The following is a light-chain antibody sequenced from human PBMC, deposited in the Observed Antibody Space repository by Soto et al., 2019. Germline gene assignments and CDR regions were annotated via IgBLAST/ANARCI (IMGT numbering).Light chain of an antibody. CDR3: SSYTSDNSYI. CDR1: SRDVGGYNY. J-gene: IGLJ1*01. CDR2: EVS. Sequence: QSALTQPASVSGSRGQSITISCTGTSRDVGGYNYVSWYQQHPGKAPKLIIYEVSNRPSGVFNRFSGSKSGNTASLTISGLKAEDEADYYCSSYTSDNSYIFGTGTKVTVL. V-gene: IGLV2-14*01.